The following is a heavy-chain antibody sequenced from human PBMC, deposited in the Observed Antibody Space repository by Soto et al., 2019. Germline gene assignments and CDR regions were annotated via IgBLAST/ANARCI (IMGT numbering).Heavy chain of an antibody. CDR2: ISSSGSTI. D-gene: IGHD4-4*01. V-gene: IGHV3-48*03. CDR3: AREDDYSNYGAFDI. Sequence: GSLRLSCAASGFTFSSYEMNWVRQAPGKGLEWVSYISSSGSTIYYADSVKGRFTISRDNAKNSLYLQMNSLRAEDTAVYYCAREDDYSNYGAFDIWGQGTMVTVSS. J-gene: IGHJ3*02. CDR1: GFTFSSYE.